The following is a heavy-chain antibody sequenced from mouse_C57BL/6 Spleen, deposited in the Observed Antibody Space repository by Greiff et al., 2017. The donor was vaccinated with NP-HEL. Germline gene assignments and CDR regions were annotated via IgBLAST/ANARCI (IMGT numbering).Heavy chain of an antibody. CDR2: IYPSDSET. Sequence: QVQLQQPGAELVRPGSSVKLSCKASGYTFTSYWMAWVKQRPGQGLEWIGNIYPSDSETHYNQKFKDKATLTVDKSSSTAYMQLSSLTSEDSAVYYCARDYCGSRGAMDYWGQGTSVTVSS. D-gene: IGHD1-1*01. CDR3: ARDYCGSRGAMDY. V-gene: IGHV1-61*01. J-gene: IGHJ4*01. CDR1: GYTFTSYW.